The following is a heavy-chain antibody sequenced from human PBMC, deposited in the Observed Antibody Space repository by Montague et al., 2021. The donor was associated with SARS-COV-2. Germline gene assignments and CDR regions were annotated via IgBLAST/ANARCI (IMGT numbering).Heavy chain of an antibody. V-gene: IGHV4-34*01. Sequence: SETLSLTCAVHGTSFSGYYWNWIRQPPGKGLEWIGEINNGGSTKYSPSLKSRLTISADTSKNQSSLKLTSVAAADTTVYYCARLRDGVVPSPILGVGPYYSYYYMDVWGRGTTVTVSS. CDR1: GTSFSGYY. CDR3: ARLRDGVVPSPILGVGPYYSYYYMDV. D-gene: IGHD3-10*01. CDR2: INNGGST. J-gene: IGHJ6*03.